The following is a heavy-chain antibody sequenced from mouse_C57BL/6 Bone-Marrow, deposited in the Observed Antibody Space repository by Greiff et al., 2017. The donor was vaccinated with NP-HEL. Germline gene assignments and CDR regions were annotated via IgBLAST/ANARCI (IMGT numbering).Heavy chain of an antibody. CDR3: AREGSCYAMDY. Sequence: QVQLQQSGAELARPGASVKLSCKASGYTFTSYGISWVKQRTGQGLEWIGEIYPRSGNTYYNEKFKGKATLTADKSSSTAYMELRSQTSEDSAVYFCAREGSCYAMDYWGQGTSVTVSS. CDR1: GYTFTSYG. V-gene: IGHV1-81*01. CDR2: IYPRSGNT. J-gene: IGHJ4*01.